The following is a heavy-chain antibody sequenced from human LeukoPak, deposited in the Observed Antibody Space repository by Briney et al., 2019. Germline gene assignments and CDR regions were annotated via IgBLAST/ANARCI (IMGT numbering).Heavy chain of an antibody. CDR2: IRYDGSNK. J-gene: IGHJ1*01. D-gene: IGHD3-22*01. V-gene: IGHV3-30*02. CDR1: GFTFSSYG. CDR3: ATSRYCYDSSGYPEYFQH. Sequence: SGGSLRLSCAASGFTFSSYGMHWVRQAPGKGLEWMAFIRYDGSNKYYADSVKGRFTISRDNSKNTLYLQMNSLRAEDTAVYYCATSRYCYDSSGYPEYFQHWGQGTLVTVSS.